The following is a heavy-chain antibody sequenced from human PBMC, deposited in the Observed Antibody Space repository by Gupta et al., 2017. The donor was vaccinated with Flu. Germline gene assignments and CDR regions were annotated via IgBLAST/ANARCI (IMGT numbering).Heavy chain of an antibody. Sequence: QVQLQESGPGLVKPSETLSLTCTVSGGSISSYYWSWIRQPPGKGLEWIGYIYYSGSTNYNPSLKSRVTISVDTSKNQFSLKLSSVTAADTAVYYCARAPTNNYDFYPYGMDVWGQGTTVTVSS. CDR2: IYYSGST. CDR1: GGSISSYY. V-gene: IGHV4-59*01. D-gene: IGHD3-3*01. J-gene: IGHJ6*02. CDR3: ARAPTNNYDFYPYGMDV.